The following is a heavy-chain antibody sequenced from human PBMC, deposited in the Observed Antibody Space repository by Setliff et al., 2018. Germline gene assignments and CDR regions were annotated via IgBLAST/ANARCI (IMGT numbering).Heavy chain of an antibody. J-gene: IGHJ3*02. CDR2: INPKSGGT. Sequence: GASVKVSCKASGYSFSDFYMHWVRQVPGRGLEWMGWINPKSGGTRYAQKFQGRVTMTRDTSISTAYMELSSLRSDDTAVYYCARDGDDYSAFKIWGQGTVVTVSS. CDR1: GYSFSDFY. D-gene: IGHD4-4*01. CDR3: ARDGDDYSAFKI. V-gene: IGHV1-2*02.